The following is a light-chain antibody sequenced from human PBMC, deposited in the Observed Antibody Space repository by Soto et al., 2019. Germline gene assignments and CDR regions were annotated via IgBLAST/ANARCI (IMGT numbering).Light chain of an antibody. CDR3: AVWDDNLNGL. V-gene: IGLV1-44*01. CDR1: SSNIGSKT. CDR2: SNN. Sequence: QSVLTQPPSASGTPGQRVTISCSGSSSNIGSKTVNWYQQLPGTAPKLLIYSNNQRPSGVPDRFSGSKSGTAASLAISGLQSEDEGDYYCAVWDDNLNGLFGGGTKLT. J-gene: IGLJ2*01.